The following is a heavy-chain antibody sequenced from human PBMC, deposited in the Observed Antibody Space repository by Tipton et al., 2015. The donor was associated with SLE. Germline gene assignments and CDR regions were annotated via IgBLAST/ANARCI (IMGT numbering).Heavy chain of an antibody. Sequence: GLVKPSETLSLSCTVSGGSISSYYWSWIRQPPGKGLEWIGRIFHSGSTTYSPSFKSRVSTSVDTSKNQFSLRLYSVTPADTAVYYCARETAVVITNAIDIWGQGTMVTVS. CDR2: IFHSGST. V-gene: IGHV4-59*08. D-gene: IGHD3-22*01. CDR1: GGSISSYY. CDR3: ARETAVVITNAIDI. J-gene: IGHJ3*02.